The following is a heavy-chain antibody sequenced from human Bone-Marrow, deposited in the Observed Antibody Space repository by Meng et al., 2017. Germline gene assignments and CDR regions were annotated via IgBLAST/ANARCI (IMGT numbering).Heavy chain of an antibody. CDR3: ARHSGTRQRGWFDP. CDR2: IIPIFGTA. CDR1: GGTFRSYA. D-gene: IGHD1-26*01. V-gene: IGHV1-69*06. J-gene: IGHJ5*02. Sequence: QGQLVESGAEVKKAGSSGKVSCKASGGTFRSYAISWVRQAPGQGLEWMGGIIPIFGTANYAQKFQGRVTITADKSTSTAYMELSSLRSEDTAVYYCARHSGTRQRGWFDPWGQGTLVTVSS.